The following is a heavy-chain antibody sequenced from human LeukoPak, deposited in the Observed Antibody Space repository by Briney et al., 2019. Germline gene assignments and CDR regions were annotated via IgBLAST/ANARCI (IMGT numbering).Heavy chain of an antibody. CDR2: IYYSGST. J-gene: IGHJ6*03. CDR1: GGSISSGDYY. CDR3: ARGLYYYDSSGSDYYYYYYMDV. Sequence: SETLSLTCTVSGGSISSGDYYWSWIRQPPGKGLEWIGYIYYSGSTNYNPSLKSRVTISVDTSKNQFSLKLSSVTAADTAVYYCARGLYYYDSSGSDYYYYYYMDVWGKGTTVTVSS. D-gene: IGHD3-22*01. V-gene: IGHV4-61*08.